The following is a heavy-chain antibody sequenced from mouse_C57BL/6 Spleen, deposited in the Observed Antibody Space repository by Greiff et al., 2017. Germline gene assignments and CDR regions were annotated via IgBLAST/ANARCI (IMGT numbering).Heavy chain of an antibody. CDR1: GYTFTSYW. Sequence: VQLQQPGAELVRPGSSVQLSCKASGYTFTSYWMHWVKQRPIQGLEWIGNIDPSDSETHYNQKFQDKATLTVDKSYSTAYMQLSSLTSEDSAVYYCARELITTVDYFDYWGQGTTLTVSS. D-gene: IGHD1-1*01. J-gene: IGHJ2*01. V-gene: IGHV1-52*01. CDR3: ARELITTVDYFDY. CDR2: IDPSDSET.